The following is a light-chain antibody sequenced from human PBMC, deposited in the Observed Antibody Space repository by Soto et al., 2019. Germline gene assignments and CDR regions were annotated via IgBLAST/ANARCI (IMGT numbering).Light chain of an antibody. CDR1: QSVSSSY. V-gene: IGKV3-20*01. J-gene: IGKJ5*01. CDR3: QQYGSSLIT. CDR2: GAS. Sequence: EIVLTQAPGTLSLSPGERATLSCRSSQSVSSSYLAWYQQKPGQAPRLLIYGASSRATGIPDRFSGSGSGTDFTLTISRLEPEDFAVYYCQQYGSSLITLGKGTRLAIK.